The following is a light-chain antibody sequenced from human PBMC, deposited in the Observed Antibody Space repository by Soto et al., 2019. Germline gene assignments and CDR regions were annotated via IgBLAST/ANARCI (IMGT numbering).Light chain of an antibody. Sequence: EIVMTQSPATLSVSPGERATLSCRASQSVSSNLAWYQQKPGQAPRLLIYGASTRATGIPARFSGSGSGTAVTLTISSLRSEDFAAYYCQQYDNWPPLTFGGGTKVEMK. CDR2: GAS. CDR1: QSVSSN. CDR3: QQYDNWPPLT. V-gene: IGKV3-15*01. J-gene: IGKJ4*01.